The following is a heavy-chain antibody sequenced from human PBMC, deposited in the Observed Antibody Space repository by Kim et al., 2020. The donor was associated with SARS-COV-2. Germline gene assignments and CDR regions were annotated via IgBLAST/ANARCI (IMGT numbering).Heavy chain of an antibody. CDR3: ARARDEPEYYFEH. J-gene: IGHJ4*02. CDR1: GGSISSGGYY. Sequence: SETLSLTCTVSGGSISSGGYYWSWIRQDPGKGLEWIGYIYYSGSTYYNPSFKSRVTISVDTSKNQSSLKLSSVTAADTAVDYCARARDEPEYYFEHWCQG. D-gene: IGHD3-10*01. CDR2: IYYSGST. V-gene: IGHV4-31*03.